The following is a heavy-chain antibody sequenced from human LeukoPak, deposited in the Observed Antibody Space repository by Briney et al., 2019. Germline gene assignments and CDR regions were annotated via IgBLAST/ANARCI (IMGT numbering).Heavy chain of an antibody. CDR3: ARGDYYYYYMDV. J-gene: IGHJ6*03. CDR2: ISRSSSYK. Sequence: GGSLRLSCAASGFTFSSYSMNWVRQAPGKGLEWVSSISRSSSYKYYADSVKGRFTISRDNAKNSLYLQMNSLRAEDTAVYYCARGDYYYYYMDVWGKGTTVTVSS. V-gene: IGHV3-21*01. CDR1: GFTFSSYS.